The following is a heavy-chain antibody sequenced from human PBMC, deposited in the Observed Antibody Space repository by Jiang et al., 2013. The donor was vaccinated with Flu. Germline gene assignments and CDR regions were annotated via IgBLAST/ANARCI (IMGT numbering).Heavy chain of an antibody. CDR3: AKPPLGELLHFSAFDI. J-gene: IGHJ3*02. Sequence: CAASGFTFDDYAMHWVRQAPGKGLEWVSGISWNSGSIGYADSVKGRFTISRDNAKNSLYLQMNSLRAEDTALYYCAKPPLGELLHFSAFDIWGQGAMVTVSS. D-gene: IGHD1-26*01. V-gene: IGHV3-9*01. CDR1: GFTFDDYA. CDR2: ISWNSGSI.